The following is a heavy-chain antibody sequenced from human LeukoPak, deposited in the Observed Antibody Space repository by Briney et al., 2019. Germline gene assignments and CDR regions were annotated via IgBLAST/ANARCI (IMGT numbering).Heavy chain of an antibody. J-gene: IGHJ6*02. CDR2: ISSSSSYI. D-gene: IGHD3-10*01. Sequence: PGGSLRLSCAASGFTFSSYSMNWVRQAPGKGLEWVSSISSSSSYIYYADSVKGRFTISRDNAKNSLYLQMNSLRAEDTAAYYCARDQVRGYYGMDVWGQGTTVTVSS. V-gene: IGHV3-21*01. CDR1: GFTFSSYS. CDR3: ARDQVRGYYGMDV.